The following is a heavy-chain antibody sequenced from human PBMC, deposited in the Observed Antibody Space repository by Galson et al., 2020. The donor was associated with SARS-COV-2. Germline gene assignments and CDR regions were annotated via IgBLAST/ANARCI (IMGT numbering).Heavy chain of an antibody. Sequence: ASVKVSCKASGYTFTSYALHWVRQAPGQRLEWMGWINAGNGNTKYSQKFQGRVTITRDTSASTAYMELSSLRSEDTAVYYCARGMIVVVDRGTSFDYWGQGTLVTVSS. CDR3: ARGMIVVVDRGTSFDY. CDR2: INAGNGNT. J-gene: IGHJ4*02. D-gene: IGHD3-22*01. V-gene: IGHV1-3*01. CDR1: GYTFTSYA.